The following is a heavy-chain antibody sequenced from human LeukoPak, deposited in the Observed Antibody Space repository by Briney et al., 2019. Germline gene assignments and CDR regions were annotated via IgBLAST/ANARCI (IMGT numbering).Heavy chain of an antibody. CDR2: IYYSGST. V-gene: IGHV4-59*12. CDR3: ARYSSKTSSLQYYFDY. Sequence: SETLSLTCTVSGGSISSYYWSWIRQPPGRGLEWIGYIYYSGSTNYNPSLKSRVTISVDTSKNQFSLKLSSVTAADTAVYYCARYSSKTSSLQYYFDYWGQGTLVTVSS. D-gene: IGHD4-11*01. J-gene: IGHJ4*02. CDR1: GGSISSYY.